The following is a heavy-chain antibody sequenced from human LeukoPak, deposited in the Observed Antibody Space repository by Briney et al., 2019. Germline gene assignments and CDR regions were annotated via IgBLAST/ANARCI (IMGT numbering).Heavy chain of an antibody. CDR3: AKAVDGYNSYYLDY. J-gene: IGHJ4*02. CDR2: ISGSGGST. CDR1: GFTFSSYA. Sequence: GGSLRLSCAASGFTFSSYAMSWVRQAPGKGLEWVSAISGSGGSTYYADSVKGRFTISRDSSKNTLYLQMNSLRAEDTAVYYCAKAVDGYNSYYLDYWGQGTLVTVSS. D-gene: IGHD5-24*01. V-gene: IGHV3-23*01.